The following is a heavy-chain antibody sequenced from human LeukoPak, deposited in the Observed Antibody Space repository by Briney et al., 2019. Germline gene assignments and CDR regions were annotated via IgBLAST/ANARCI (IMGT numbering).Heavy chain of an antibody. V-gene: IGHV4-39*07. CDR1: GGSISSYY. J-gene: IGHJ4*02. CDR2: IYYSGST. CDR3: ARVKPRDYFDY. Sequence: SETLSLTCTVSGGSISSYYWGWIRQPPGKGLEWIGSIYYSGSTYYNPSPKSRVTISVDTSKKQFSLKLSSVTAADTAVYYCARVKPRDYFDYWGQGTLVTVSS.